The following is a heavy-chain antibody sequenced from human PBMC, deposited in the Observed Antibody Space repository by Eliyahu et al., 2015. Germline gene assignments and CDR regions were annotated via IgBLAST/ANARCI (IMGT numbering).Heavy chain of an antibody. CDR1: GGSVSSGTXY. CDR2: XNYSGST. V-gene: IGHV4-61*01. Sequence: QVQLQESGPGLVKPSXTLSLTCTVSGGSVSSGTXYWSWIRQPPGKGLEWVGYXNYSGSTNYNSSLKSRSTISVDTSKNQFSLKLNSVTAADTAVYYCARAGRTSCYPSWGQGTLVTVSS. D-gene: IGHD2-2*01. CDR3: ARAGRTSCYPS. J-gene: IGHJ5*02.